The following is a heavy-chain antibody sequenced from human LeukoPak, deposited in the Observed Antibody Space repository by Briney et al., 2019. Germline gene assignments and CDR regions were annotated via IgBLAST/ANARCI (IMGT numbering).Heavy chain of an antibody. CDR2: IYYSGST. V-gene: IGHV4-39*01. CDR1: GGSISSRSYY. CDR3: AGQPDLAGIAVALLNY. J-gene: IGHJ4*02. D-gene: IGHD6-19*01. Sequence: SETLSLTCTVSGGSISSRSYYWGWIRQPPGKGLEWIGSIYYSGSTYYNPSLKSRVTISVDTSKNQFSLKLSSVTAADTAVYYCAGQPDLAGIAVALLNYWGQGTLVTVSS.